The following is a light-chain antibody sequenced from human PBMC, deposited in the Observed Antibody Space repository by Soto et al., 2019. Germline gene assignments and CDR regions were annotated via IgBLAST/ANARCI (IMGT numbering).Light chain of an antibody. J-gene: IGLJ2*01. CDR3: GTWDSSLSAGVV. Sequence: QSVLTQPPSVSAAPGQTVTISCSASSSNIGNNYVSWYQQLPGTAPKLLIYDNNKRPSGIPDRFSGSKSGTSATLGITGLQTGDGADYYCGTWDSSLSAGVVFGGGTKLTVL. V-gene: IGLV1-51*01. CDR2: DNN. CDR1: SSNIGNNY.